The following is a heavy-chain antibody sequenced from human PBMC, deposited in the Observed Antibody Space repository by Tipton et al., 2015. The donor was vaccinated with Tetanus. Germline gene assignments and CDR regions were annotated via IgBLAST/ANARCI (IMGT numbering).Heavy chain of an antibody. CDR2: IKSKLDGGAI. CDR1: GFTFSEFTFADAW. J-gene: IGHJ4*02. V-gene: IGHV3-15*01. Sequence: SLRLSCAASGFTFSEFTFADAWMSWVRRAPGKGLEWIGRIKSKLDGGAIDYAAPMEGRFIISRDDSQNAVFLQMNSLKPEDTAVYYCSTSGPGVSGGDYWGQGTLVTVS. D-gene: IGHD3-16*01. CDR3: STSGPGVSGGDY.